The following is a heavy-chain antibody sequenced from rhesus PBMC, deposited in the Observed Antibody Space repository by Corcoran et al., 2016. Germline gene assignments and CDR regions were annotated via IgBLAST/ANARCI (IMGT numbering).Heavy chain of an antibody. V-gene: IGHV4-80*01. J-gene: IGHJ5-2*02. CDR3: ARGYSSGWYDPINSLDV. D-gene: IGHD6-31*01. Sequence: QVQLQESGPGLVKPSETLSLTCSVSGASISSYWLSWIRQPPGKGLEWIGEINGNSGRTYNNPSLKSRVTITKDASKNQFSLKLSSVTAADTAVYYGARGYSSGWYDPINSLDVWGRGVLVTVSS. CDR2: INGNSGRT. CDR1: GASISSYW.